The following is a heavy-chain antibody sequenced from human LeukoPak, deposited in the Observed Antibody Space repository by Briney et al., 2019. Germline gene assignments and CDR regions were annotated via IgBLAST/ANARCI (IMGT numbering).Heavy chain of an antibody. V-gene: IGHV1-69*05. CDR1: GGTFSSYA. CDR3: ARSYGAFYFDY. J-gene: IGHJ4*02. Sequence: GASVKVSCKASGGTFSSYAISWGRQAPGQGLEWMGRIIPIFGTANYAQKFQGRVTITTDESTSTAYMELSSLRSEDTAVYYCARSYGAFYFDYWGQGTLVTVSS. D-gene: IGHD4-17*01. CDR2: IIPIFGTA.